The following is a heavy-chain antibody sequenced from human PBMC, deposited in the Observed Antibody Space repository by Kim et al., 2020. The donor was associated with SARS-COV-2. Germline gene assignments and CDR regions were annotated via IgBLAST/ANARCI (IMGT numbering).Heavy chain of an antibody. J-gene: IGHJ4*02. Sequence: SYNPSLTSRVTISVDTSKNQCSLKLSSVTAADTAVYYCARLGSSWFFDYWGQGTLVTVSS. D-gene: IGHD6-13*01. V-gene: IGHV4-39*01. CDR3: ARLGSSWFFDY.